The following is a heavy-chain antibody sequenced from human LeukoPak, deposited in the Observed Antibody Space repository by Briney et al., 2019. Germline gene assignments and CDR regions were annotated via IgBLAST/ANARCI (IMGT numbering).Heavy chain of an antibody. CDR2: IYYTGST. CDR3: AIRKLGNDY. D-gene: IGHD7-27*01. Sequence: SETLSLTCTISGGSVSDYYWSWIRQSPGKGLEWIGYIYYTGSTTYNPSLKSRVTISADTSKNQFSLKLSSVTAADTAVYYCAIRKLGNDYWGQGTLVTVSS. J-gene: IGHJ4*02. CDR1: GGSVSDYY. V-gene: IGHV4-59*02.